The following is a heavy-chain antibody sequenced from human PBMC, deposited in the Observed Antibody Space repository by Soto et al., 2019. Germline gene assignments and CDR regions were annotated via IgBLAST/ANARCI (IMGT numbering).Heavy chain of an antibody. CDR3: AGLYTSSPFFTS. V-gene: IGHV4-59*01. J-gene: IGHJ5*02. CDR2: IYYSGNT. Sequence: QVQLQESGPGLVKPSETLSLTCTVSGGSISSYYWSWIRQAPGKGLEWIGFIYYSGNTHYTPSLKSRVTLSLDTSKNQFSLKLNSVTAADTAVYYCAGLYTSSPFFTSWGQGALVTVSS. CDR1: GGSISSYY. D-gene: IGHD6-6*01.